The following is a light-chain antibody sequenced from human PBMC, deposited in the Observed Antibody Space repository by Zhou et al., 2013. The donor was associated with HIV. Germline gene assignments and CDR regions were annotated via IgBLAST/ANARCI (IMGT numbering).Light chain of an antibody. V-gene: IGKV3-11*01. CDR1: QSVNIN. J-gene: IGKJ3*01. CDR3: QQRSNWPLT. CDR2: DAS. Sequence: EIVMTQSPATLSVSPGERATLSCRASQSVNINLAWYQQKPGQAPRLLIYDASNRATGIPARFSGSGSGTDFTLTISSLEPEDFAVYYCQQRSNWPLTFGPGAKVDIK.